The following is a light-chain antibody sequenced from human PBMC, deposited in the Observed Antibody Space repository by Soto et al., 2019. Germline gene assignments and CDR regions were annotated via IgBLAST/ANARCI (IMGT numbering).Light chain of an antibody. CDR3: QQYNSYSPLT. CDR2: KAS. Sequence: IQMTQSPSSLSASVGDRVTITCRASQGIRNDLDWFQQKPGKALKLLIYKASGLESGVPSRFSGSGSGTDFTLTISSLQPDDFATYYCQQYNSYSPLTFGGGTKVDIK. CDR1: QGIRND. J-gene: IGKJ4*01. V-gene: IGKV1-5*03.